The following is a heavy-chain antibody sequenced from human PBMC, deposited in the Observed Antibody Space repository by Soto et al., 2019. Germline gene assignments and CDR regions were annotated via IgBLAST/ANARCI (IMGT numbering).Heavy chain of an antibody. CDR1: GFTFSSYW. D-gene: IGHD2-15*01. J-gene: IGHJ4*02. CDR3: VRTSLVVAAATREDY. Sequence: EVQLVESGGGLVQPGESLRLSCAASGFTFSSYWMHWVRQAPGKGLVWVSRINSDGSSTSYAGSVKGRFTISRDNANNTLYLQMNSLSAEDTAVYYCVRTSLVVAAATREDYWGQGTLVTVSS. V-gene: IGHV3-74*01. CDR2: INSDGSST.